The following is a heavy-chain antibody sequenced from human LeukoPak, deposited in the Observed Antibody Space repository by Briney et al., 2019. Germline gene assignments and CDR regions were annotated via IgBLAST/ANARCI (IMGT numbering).Heavy chain of an antibody. Sequence: AASVKVSCKVTGYIITKLSIHWVRQVPGKGLEWMGGFAPADGSFDPDDGKTVYAQNFQGRVTMTEDTSTATAYMELRSLRSDDTAVYYCAIDQRPDIDYWGQGTLVTVSS. J-gene: IGHJ4*02. CDR3: AIDQRPDIDY. V-gene: IGHV1-24*01. D-gene: IGHD3-9*01. CDR1: GYIITKLS. CDR2: FAPADGSFDPDDGKT.